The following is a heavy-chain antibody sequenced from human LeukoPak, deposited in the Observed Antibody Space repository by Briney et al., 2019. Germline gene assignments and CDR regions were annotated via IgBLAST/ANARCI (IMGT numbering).Heavy chain of an antibody. D-gene: IGHD3-10*02. J-gene: IGHJ6*02. CDR2: IKPDGSEK. CDR3: ARDLHYYVAMDV. CDR1: GFTFSSYW. V-gene: IGHV3-7*05. Sequence: GGSLRLSCAASGFTFSSYWMSWVRQAPGKGLEWVANIKPDGSEKYYVDSVKGRFTISRDNSKNTLFLQLNSLRAEDTALYYCARDLHYYVAMDVWGQGTTVTVSS.